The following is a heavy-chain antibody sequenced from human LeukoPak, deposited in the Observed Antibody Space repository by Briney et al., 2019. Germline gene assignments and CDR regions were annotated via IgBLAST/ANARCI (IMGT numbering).Heavy chain of an antibody. Sequence: GGSLRLSCVASGFTFSSYWMSWVRQAPGKGLEWVANIRQDGSEKYYVDSVKGRYTISRDNAKNSLYLQMISLRAEDTAVYYCARDKGGDEGSRFDHLGQGTLVTVSS. CDR3: ARDKGGDEGSRFDH. CDR2: IRQDGSEK. J-gene: IGHJ4*02. CDR1: GFTFSSYW. V-gene: IGHV3-7*03. D-gene: IGHD2-21*01.